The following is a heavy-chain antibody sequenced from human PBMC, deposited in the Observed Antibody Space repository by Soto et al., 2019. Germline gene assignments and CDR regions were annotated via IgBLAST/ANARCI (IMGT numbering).Heavy chain of an antibody. J-gene: IGHJ4*02. V-gene: IGHV4-30-4*01. CDR3: ASRKSSPYFDY. Sequence: SETLSLTCTVSGGSISSGDYYWSWIRQPPGKGLEWIGYIYYSGSTYCNPSLKSRVTIPVGTSKNQFSLKLSSVTAADTAVYYCASRKSSPYFDYWGQGTLVTVSS. CDR1: GGSISSGDYY. CDR2: IYYSGST. D-gene: IGHD3-10*01.